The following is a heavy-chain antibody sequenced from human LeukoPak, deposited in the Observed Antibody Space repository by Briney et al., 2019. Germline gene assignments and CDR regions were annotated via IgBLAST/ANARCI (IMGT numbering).Heavy chain of an antibody. D-gene: IGHD3-16*01. CDR1: GGSISSGSYY. J-gene: IGHJ4*02. Sequence: SQTLSLTCTVSGGSISSGSYYWSWIRQPAGKGLEWVGRIYTSGSTNYNPSLKSRVTISVDTSKNQFSLKLSSVTAADTAVYYCAMYDYVWGSYGYWGQGTLVTVSS. CDR3: AMYDYVWGSYGY. CDR2: IYTSGST. V-gene: IGHV4-61*02.